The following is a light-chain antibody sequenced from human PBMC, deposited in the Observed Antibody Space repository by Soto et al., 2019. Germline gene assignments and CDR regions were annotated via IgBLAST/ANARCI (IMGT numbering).Light chain of an antibody. Sequence: IQMTQSPPSLSASVGDRVTITCRSSQSISTYLNWYQQKPGRAPSLLIFAASSLQSGVPSRFSGTGSETNFTLTISSLRPEDFATYYCQQSFTTPRTFGQGTKLEVK. CDR1: QSISTY. J-gene: IGKJ1*01. V-gene: IGKV1-39*01. CDR2: AAS. CDR3: QQSFTTPRT.